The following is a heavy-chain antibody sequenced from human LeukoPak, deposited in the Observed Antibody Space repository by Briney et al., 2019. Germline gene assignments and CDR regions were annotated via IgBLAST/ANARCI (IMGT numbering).Heavy chain of an antibody. CDR1: GGSITNYY. Sequence: SETLSLTCTGSGGSITNYYWNWIRQPAGKGLEWIGRIFTSGSANYNPSLESRVTMSVDTSKNQFSLKLSSMTAADTAVYYCARGSGYIVYWGQGTLVTVSS. D-gene: IGHD3-22*01. V-gene: IGHV4-4*07. CDR3: ARGSGYIVY. J-gene: IGHJ4*02. CDR2: IFTSGSA.